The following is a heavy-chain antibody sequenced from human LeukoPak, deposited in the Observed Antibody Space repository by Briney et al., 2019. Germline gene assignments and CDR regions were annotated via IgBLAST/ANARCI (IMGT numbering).Heavy chain of an antibody. CDR3: ARPSNWNYVAYYFDY. Sequence: EGSLRLSCAASGFTFSSYSKNWVRQAPGKGLEWISSISSSSSYIYYADSVKGRFTISRDNAKNSLYLQMNSLRAEDTAVYYCARPSNWNYVAYYFDYWGQGTLVTVSS. CDR2: ISSSSSYI. CDR1: GFTFSSYS. J-gene: IGHJ4*02. D-gene: IGHD1-7*01. V-gene: IGHV3-21*01.